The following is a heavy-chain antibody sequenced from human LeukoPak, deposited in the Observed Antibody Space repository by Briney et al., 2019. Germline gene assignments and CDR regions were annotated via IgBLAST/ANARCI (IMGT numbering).Heavy chain of an antibody. CDR3: TTDLLWTSQWLVPVDY. CDR1: GFTFSNAW. D-gene: IGHD6-19*01. CDR2: IKSKTDGGTT. V-gene: IGHV3-15*01. J-gene: IGHJ4*02. Sequence: PGGSLRLSCAASGFTFSNAWMSWVRQAPGKGLEWVGRIKSKTDGGTTDYAAPVKGRFTISRDDSKNTLYLQMNSLKTEDTAVYYCTTDLLWTSQWLVPVDYWGQGTLVTVSS.